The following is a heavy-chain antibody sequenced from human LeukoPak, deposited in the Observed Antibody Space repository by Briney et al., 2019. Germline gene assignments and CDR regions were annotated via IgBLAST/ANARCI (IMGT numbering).Heavy chain of an antibody. Sequence: PGRSLRFSCKTSGIIFGDYGVSWLRQAPGKGLEWVSAISGSGGSTYYADSVKGRFTISRDNSKNTLYLQMNSLRAEDTAVYYCAKDMVRGVITTNDYWGQGTLVTVSS. J-gene: IGHJ4*02. CDR1: GIIFGDYG. CDR3: AKDMVRGVITTNDY. D-gene: IGHD3-10*01. CDR2: ISGSGGST. V-gene: IGHV3-23*01.